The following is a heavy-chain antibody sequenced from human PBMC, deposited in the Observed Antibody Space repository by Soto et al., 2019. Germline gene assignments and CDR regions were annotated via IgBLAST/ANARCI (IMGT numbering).Heavy chain of an antibody. J-gene: IGHJ6*02. CDR3: SADRPDIGVGWWV. CDR2: IVVASGQT. V-gene: IGHV1-58*02. Sequence: SVKVSCKASGSGFISSGIQWVRQAHGQRLEWRGWIVVASGQTNYAQNFRGRVAITRDTSTATAYIELTGLTSEDTAVYFCSADRPDIGVGWWVWGQGTTVTVSS. CDR1: GSGFISSG. D-gene: IGHD2-15*01.